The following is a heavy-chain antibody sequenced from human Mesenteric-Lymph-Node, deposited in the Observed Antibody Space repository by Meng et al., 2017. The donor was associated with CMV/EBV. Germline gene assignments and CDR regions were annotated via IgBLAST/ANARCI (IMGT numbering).Heavy chain of an antibody. J-gene: IGHJ4*02. CDR3: ARGSSYDILTGYFDY. V-gene: IGHV4-34*01. D-gene: IGHD3-9*01. CDR2: INHSGST. Sequence: VHVHQWGAGLLKPSQTLSVTGAVYGGSFSGYYWNWIRQSPEKGLEWIGEINHSGSTTYNPSFTSRITISVDTSTNQISLNMSSVTAADTAVYYCARGSSYDILTGYFDYWGQGALVTVSS. CDR1: GGSFSGYY.